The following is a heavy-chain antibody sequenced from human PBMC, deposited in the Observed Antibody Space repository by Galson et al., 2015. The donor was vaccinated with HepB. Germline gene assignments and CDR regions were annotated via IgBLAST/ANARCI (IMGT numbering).Heavy chain of an antibody. CDR1: GDSVSSNSVT. D-gene: IGHD6-19*01. Sequence: CAISGDSVSSNSVTWNWIRQSPSRGLEWLGRTYYRSKWYNDYGISVKSRITINPDTSKNQFSLQLNSVTPEDTAVYYCARAVAGTLFEYWGQGTLVTISS. CDR3: ARAVAGTLFEY. CDR2: TYYRSKWYN. V-gene: IGHV6-1*01. J-gene: IGHJ4*02.